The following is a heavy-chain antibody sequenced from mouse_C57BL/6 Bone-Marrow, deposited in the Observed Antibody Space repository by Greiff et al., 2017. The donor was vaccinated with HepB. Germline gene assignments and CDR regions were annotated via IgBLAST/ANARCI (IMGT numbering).Heavy chain of an antibody. Sequence: VKLQESGPGLVQPSQSLSITCTVSGFSLTSYGVHWVRQSPGKGLEWLGVIWSGGSTDYNAAFISRLSISKDNSKSQLFFKMNSLQADDTAIYYCAKIYYDYDRYYYYAMDYWGQGTSVTVSS. J-gene: IGHJ4*01. CDR1: GFSLTSYG. CDR2: IWSGGST. D-gene: IGHD2-4*01. V-gene: IGHV2-2*01. CDR3: AKIYYDYDRYYYYAMDY.